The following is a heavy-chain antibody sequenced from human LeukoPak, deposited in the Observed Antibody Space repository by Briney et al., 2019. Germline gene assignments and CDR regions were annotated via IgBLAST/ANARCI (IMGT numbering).Heavy chain of an antibody. J-gene: IGHJ5*02. D-gene: IGHD4-11*01. Sequence: SVKVSCKASGGTFSSYAISWVRQAPGQGLEWMGVIIPIFGTANYAQKFQGRVTITADESTSTAYMELSSLRSEDTAVYYCARDKLETVSFRWFDPWGQGTLVTVSS. CDR2: IIPIFGTA. CDR1: GGTFSSYA. CDR3: ARDKLETVSFRWFDP. V-gene: IGHV1-69*01.